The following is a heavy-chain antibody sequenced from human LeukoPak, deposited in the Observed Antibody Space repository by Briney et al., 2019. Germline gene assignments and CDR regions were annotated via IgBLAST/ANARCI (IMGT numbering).Heavy chain of an antibody. J-gene: IGHJ4*02. D-gene: IGHD4-17*01. V-gene: IGHV3-33*01. CDR2: IWYDGSNK. CDR1: GFTFSSYG. Sequence: GGSLRLSCAASGFTFSSYGMHWVRQAPGKGLEWVAVIWYDGSNKYYADSVKGRFTISRDNSKNTLYLQMNSLRAEDTAVYYCARARTTVTNFDYWGQGTLVTVSS. CDR3: ARARTTVTNFDY.